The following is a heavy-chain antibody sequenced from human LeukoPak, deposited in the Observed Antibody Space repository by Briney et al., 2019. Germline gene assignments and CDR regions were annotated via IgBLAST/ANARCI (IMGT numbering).Heavy chain of an antibody. CDR3: ARDSVVGATNAFDI. J-gene: IGHJ3*02. D-gene: IGHD1-26*01. V-gene: IGHV1-2*02. Sequence: ASVKVSCKASGYTFTGYYMHWVRQAPGQGLEWMGWINPNSGGTNYAQKFQGRVTMTRDTSISTAYMELRSLRSDDTAVYYCARDSVVGATNAFDIWGQGTMVTVSS. CDR1: GYTFTGYY. CDR2: INPNSGGT.